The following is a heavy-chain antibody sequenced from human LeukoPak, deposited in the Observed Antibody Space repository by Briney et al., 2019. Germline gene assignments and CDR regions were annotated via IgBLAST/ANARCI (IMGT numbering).Heavy chain of an antibody. CDR1: GYTFTGYY. J-gene: IGHJ4*02. CDR2: INPNSGGT. V-gene: IGHV1-2*02. CDR3: ARVHGSRGLPEYYFDY. Sequence: ASVKVSCKASGYTFTGYYMHWVRHPPPQGLEWMGWINPNSGGTTYSKKFQGRVIMTRDTSISTASMELSRLRSDDTAVYYCARVHGSRGLPEYYFDYWGQGTLVTVSS. D-gene: IGHD5-18*01.